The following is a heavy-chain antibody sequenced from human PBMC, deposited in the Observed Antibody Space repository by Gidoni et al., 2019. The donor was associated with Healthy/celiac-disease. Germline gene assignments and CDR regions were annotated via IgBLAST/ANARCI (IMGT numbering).Heavy chain of an antibody. Sequence: QVQLVESGGGVVQPGRSLRLSCAAPGFTFSSSAMHWVRQAPGKGLEWVAVISYDGSNKYYADSVKGRFTISRDNSKNTLYLQMNSLRAEDTAVYYCARDWGPAAVARNYYYYGMDVWGQGTTVTVSS. J-gene: IGHJ6*02. D-gene: IGHD6-19*01. CDR3: ARDWGPAAVARNYYYYGMDV. CDR1: GFTFSSSA. CDR2: ISYDGSNK. V-gene: IGHV3-30-3*01.